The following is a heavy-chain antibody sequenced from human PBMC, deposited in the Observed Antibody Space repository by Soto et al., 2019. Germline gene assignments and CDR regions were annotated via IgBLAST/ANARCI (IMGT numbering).Heavy chain of an antibody. CDR2: ISGSGNTI. V-gene: IGHV3-11*04. Sequence: GGSLRLSCAASGFTFSDHYMSWIRQAPGKGLEWVSYISGSGNTIYYADSLKGRFNISRDNAKRSLYLQMMSLTAEDTAIYYCVRGGGGGLFDPWGQGTMVTVSS. CDR3: VRGGGGGLFDP. D-gene: IGHD2-15*01. CDR1: GFTFSDHY. J-gene: IGHJ5*02.